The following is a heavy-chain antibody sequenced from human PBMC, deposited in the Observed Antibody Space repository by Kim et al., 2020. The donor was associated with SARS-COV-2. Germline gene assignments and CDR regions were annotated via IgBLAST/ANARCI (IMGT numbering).Heavy chain of an antibody. J-gene: IGHJ5*02. CDR1: GASISSSSC. D-gene: IGHD3-22*01. CDR2: VDHSGTT. V-gene: IGHV4-4*02. Sequence: SETLSLTCVVSGASISSSSCLSRVRQPPGKGLEWIGEVDHSGTTSYNVSLKSRVTISVDKSKNQFSLRLNSVSAADTAVYYCARGVSSAWTLRAWFDPWGQGTLVTVSP. CDR3: ARGVSSAWTLRAWFDP.